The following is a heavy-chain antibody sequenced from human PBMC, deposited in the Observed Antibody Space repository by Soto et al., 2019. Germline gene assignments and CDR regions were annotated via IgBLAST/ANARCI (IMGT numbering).Heavy chain of an antibody. D-gene: IGHD4-17*01. CDR2: IWYDGSNK. CDR3: ARDLTTVVTSKPNDY. J-gene: IGHJ4*02. V-gene: IGHV3-33*01. CDR1: GFTFSSYG. Sequence: ESGGGVVQPGRSLRLSCAASGFTFSSYGMHWVRQAPGKGLEWVAVIWYDGSNKYYADSVKGRFTISRDNSKNTLYLQMNSLRAEDTAVYYCARDLTTVVTSKPNDYWGQGTLVTVSS.